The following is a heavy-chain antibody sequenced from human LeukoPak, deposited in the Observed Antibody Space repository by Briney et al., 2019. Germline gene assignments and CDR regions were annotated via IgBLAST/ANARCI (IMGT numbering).Heavy chain of an antibody. CDR1: GYTFSNYG. D-gene: IGHD3-10*01. V-gene: IGHV1-8*01. CDR3: ARGPGVNDY. CDR2: MNPNSGNT. Sequence: ASVKVSCKTSGYTFSNYGISWVRQAPGQGLEWMGWMNPNSGNTGYAQKFQGRVTMTRNTSISTAYMELSSLRSEDTAVYYCARGPGVNDYWGQGTLVTVSS. J-gene: IGHJ4*02.